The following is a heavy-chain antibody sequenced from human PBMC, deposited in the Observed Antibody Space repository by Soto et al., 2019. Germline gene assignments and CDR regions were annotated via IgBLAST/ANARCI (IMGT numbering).Heavy chain of an antibody. V-gene: IGHV3-23*01. CDR2: ISGSGGST. J-gene: IGHJ4*02. CDR1: GFTFSSYA. Sequence: PGGSLRLSCAASGFTFSSYAMSWVRQAPGKGLEWVSAISGSGGSTYYADSVKGRFTISRDNSKNTLYLQMNSLRAEDTAVYYCAKGKFHYDILTGYYFLDYWGQGTLVTAPQ. D-gene: IGHD3-9*01. CDR3: AKGKFHYDILTGYYFLDY.